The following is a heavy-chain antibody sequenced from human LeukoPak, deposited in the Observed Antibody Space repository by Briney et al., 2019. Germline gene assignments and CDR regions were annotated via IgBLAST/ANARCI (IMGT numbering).Heavy chain of an antibody. D-gene: IGHD3-9*01. J-gene: IGHJ4*02. Sequence: GQSLQISCKGSGYSFTSYWISWVRQMPGKGLEWMGRIDPSDSYTNYSPSFQGHVTISADKSISTAYLQWSSLKASDTAMYYCARQEITIADYWGQGTLVTVSS. CDR3: ARQEITIADY. CDR2: IDPSDSYT. V-gene: IGHV5-10-1*01. CDR1: GYSFTSYW.